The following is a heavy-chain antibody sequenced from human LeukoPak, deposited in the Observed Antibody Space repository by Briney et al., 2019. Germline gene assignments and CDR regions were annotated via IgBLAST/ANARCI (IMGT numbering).Heavy chain of an antibody. D-gene: IGHD3-3*01. CDR2: IIPIFGTA. CDR1: GGTFSSYA. Sequence: SVNVSCKASGGTFSSYAISWVRQAPGQGLEWMGGIIPIFGTANYAQKFQGRVTITADESTSTAYMELSSLRSEDTAVYYCARDQPRITIFGVALSRPDYYYGMDVWGQGTTVTVSS. CDR3: ARDQPRITIFGVALSRPDYYYGMDV. V-gene: IGHV1-69*01. J-gene: IGHJ6*02.